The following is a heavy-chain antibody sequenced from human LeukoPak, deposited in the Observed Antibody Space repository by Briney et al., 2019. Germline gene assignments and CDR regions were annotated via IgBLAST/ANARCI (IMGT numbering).Heavy chain of an antibody. CDR3: ARDLSVLWFGEPHHDAFDI. Sequence: GASVKVSCKASGYTFTSYAISWVRQAPGQGLEWMGGIIPIFGTANYAQKFQGRVTITTDESTSTAYMELSSLRSEDTAVYYCARDLSVLWFGEPHHDAFDIWGQGTMVTVSS. D-gene: IGHD3-10*01. CDR1: GYTFTSYA. V-gene: IGHV1-69*05. CDR2: IIPIFGTA. J-gene: IGHJ3*02.